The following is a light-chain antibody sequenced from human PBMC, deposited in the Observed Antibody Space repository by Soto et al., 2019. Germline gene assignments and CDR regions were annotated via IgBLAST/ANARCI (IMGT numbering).Light chain of an antibody. CDR1: QSVRSY. J-gene: IGKJ4*01. Sequence: EIVLTQSAATLTLFPGERATLSCRASQSVRSYLAWYQQKPGQVPRLLIYDASNRATGIPARFSGSGSGTDFTLTISSLEPEDFAVYYCQQRSNWPLTFGGGTKVEIK. CDR3: QQRSNWPLT. V-gene: IGKV3-11*01. CDR2: DAS.